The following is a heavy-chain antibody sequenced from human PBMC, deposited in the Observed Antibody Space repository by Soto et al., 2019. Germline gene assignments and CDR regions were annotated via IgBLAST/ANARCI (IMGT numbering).Heavy chain of an antibody. J-gene: IGHJ4*02. D-gene: IGHD4-17*01. Sequence: SETLSLTCTVSGGSISSYYWSWIRQPPGKGLEWIGYIYYSGSTNYNPSLKSRVTISVDTSKNQFSLKLSSVTAADTAVYYCARDTGTGGYGYLDYWGQGTLVTVSS. CDR3: ARDTGTGGYGYLDY. CDR2: IYYSGST. CDR1: GGSISSYY. V-gene: IGHV4-59*01.